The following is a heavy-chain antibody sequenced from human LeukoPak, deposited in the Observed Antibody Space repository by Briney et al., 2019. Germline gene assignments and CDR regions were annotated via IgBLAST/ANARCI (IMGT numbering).Heavy chain of an antibody. D-gene: IGHD3-10*01. CDR3: AREPYSSGSYQVDY. CDR1: GFTFSSYA. CDR2: ISGSSSTI. J-gene: IGHJ4*02. V-gene: IGHV3-48*01. Sequence: GGSLRLSCAASGFTFSSYAMSWVRQAPGKGLEWVSYISGSSSTIYYADSVKGRFTISRDNAKNSLYVQMNSLRADDTAVYYCAREPYSSGSYQVDYWGQGTPVTVSS.